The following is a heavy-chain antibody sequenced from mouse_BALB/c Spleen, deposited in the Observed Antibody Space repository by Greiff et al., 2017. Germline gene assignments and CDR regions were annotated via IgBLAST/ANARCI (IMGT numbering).Heavy chain of an antibody. CDR1: GYTFTSYW. Sequence: VQLQQSGAELAKPGASVKMSCKASGYTFTSYWMHWVKQRPGQGLEWIGYINPSTGYTEYNQKFKDKATLTADKSSSTAYMQLSSLTSEDSAVYYCARGDYGSSYGSYWGQGTLVTVSA. J-gene: IGHJ3*01. CDR2: INPSTGYT. D-gene: IGHD1-1*01. CDR3: ARGDYGSSYGSY. V-gene: IGHV1-7*01.